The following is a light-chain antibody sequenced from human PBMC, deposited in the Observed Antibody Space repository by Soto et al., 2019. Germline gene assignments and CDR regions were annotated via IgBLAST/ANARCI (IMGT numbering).Light chain of an antibody. V-gene: IGLV2-14*01. Sequence: QSVLTQPVSVSGSPGQSISISCTGTSSDVGGYNYVSWYQQHPGKAPILMIYDVSNRPSGVSSRFSGSKSGNTASLTISGLQAEDEADYYCSSYTSSSTLVVFGGGTKLTVL. CDR3: SSYTSSSTLVV. CDR2: DVS. J-gene: IGLJ2*01. CDR1: SSDVGGYNY.